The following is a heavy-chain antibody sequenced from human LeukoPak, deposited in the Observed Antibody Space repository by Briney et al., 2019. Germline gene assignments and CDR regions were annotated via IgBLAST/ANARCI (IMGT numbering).Heavy chain of an antibody. J-gene: IGHJ1*01. CDR2: IRGNGVTT. Sequence: GGSLRLSCAASGFTFSSYGMNWVREAPGKGLEWVSGIRGNGVTTYYADSVKGRFTISRDNSKNTLYLQMSSLGAEDTAVYFCAKDDAWGRYQDWGQGTLVTVSS. V-gene: IGHV3-23*01. CDR3: AKDDAWGRYQD. D-gene: IGHD3-16*01. CDR1: GFTFSSYG.